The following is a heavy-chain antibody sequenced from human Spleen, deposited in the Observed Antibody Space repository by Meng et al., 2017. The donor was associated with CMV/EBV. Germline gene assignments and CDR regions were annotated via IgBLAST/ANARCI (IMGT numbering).Heavy chain of an antibody. D-gene: IGHD4-11*01. Sequence: KVSCKASGYTFTSYGISWVRQAPGQGLEWMGWISGYNGNTNYARNLQGRVTLTRDTSISTAYMELSRLRSDDTAVYYCARADYSNYLAWGQGTLVTVSS. CDR1: GYTFTSYG. CDR2: ISGYNGNT. V-gene: IGHV1-18*01. J-gene: IGHJ5*02. CDR3: ARADYSNYLA.